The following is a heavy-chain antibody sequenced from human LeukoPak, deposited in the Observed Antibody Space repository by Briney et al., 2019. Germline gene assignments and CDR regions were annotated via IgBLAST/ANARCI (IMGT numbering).Heavy chain of an antibody. CDR3: ARQGGYSDYVFDY. CDR1: GYSFTSYW. Sequence: KTGESLKISCKGSGYSFTSYWISWVRQMPGKGLEWMGIIYPGDSDTRYSPSFQGQVTISADKSISTAYLQWSSLKASDTAMYYCARQGGYSDYVFDYWGQGTLVTVSS. CDR2: IYPGDSDT. D-gene: IGHD5-12*01. J-gene: IGHJ4*02. V-gene: IGHV5-51*01.